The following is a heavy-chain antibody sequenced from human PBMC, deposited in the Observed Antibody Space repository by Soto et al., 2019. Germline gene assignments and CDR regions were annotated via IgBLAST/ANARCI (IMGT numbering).Heavy chain of an antibody. D-gene: IGHD6-13*01. V-gene: IGHV3-33*01. Sequence: PGGSLRLSCAAAGFTFSSYGMHWVRQAPGKGLEWVAVIWYDGSNKYYADSVKGRFTISRDNSKNTLYLKMNSLRAEDTAVYYCARDPAETYCSRWYDYWGQG. CDR2: IWYDGSNK. CDR3: ARDPAETYCSRWYDY. J-gene: IGHJ4*02. CDR1: GFTFSSYG.